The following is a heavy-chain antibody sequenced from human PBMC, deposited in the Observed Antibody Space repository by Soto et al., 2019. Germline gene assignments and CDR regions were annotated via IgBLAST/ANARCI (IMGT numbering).Heavy chain of an antibody. D-gene: IGHD2-15*01. CDR2: IYHSGST. V-gene: IGHV4-4*02. CDR1: GGSISSSNW. Sequence: PSETLSLTCAVSGGSISSSNWWSWVRQPPGKGLEWIGEIYHSGSTNYNPSLKSRVTISVDKSKNQFSLKLSSVTAADTAVYYCARVGAWGCSGGTSCFDYWGQGTLVTVSS. CDR3: ARVGAWGCSGGTSCFDY. J-gene: IGHJ4*02.